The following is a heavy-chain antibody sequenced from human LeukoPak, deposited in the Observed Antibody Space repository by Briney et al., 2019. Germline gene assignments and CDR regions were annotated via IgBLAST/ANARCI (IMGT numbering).Heavy chain of an antibody. D-gene: IGHD2-15*01. CDR2: MYYTGST. V-gene: IGHV4-39*07. J-gene: IGHJ4*02. CDR1: GGSISNSSYY. Sequence: SETLSLTCTVSGGSISNSSYYWGWIRQPPGKGLEWIGSMYYTGSTYYNPSLKSRVTISVDTSKNQLSLKLSSVTAADTAVYYCARDLGYCSSGSCPGFDYWGQGTLVTVSS. CDR3: ARDLGYCSSGSCPGFDY.